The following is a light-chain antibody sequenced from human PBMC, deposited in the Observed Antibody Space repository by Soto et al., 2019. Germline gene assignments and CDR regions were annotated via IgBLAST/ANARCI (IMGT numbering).Light chain of an antibody. Sequence: DIPMTQSPSSLSASVGDRVTITCRASQTIRNYLNWYQQKPGKAPNLLIHSTSTLRSGVPSRFSGSGSGTDFSLTISSLQPEDFASYHCQQSFTIPYTFGQGTNVAIK. CDR3: QQSFTIPYT. J-gene: IGKJ2*01. CDR2: STS. CDR1: QTIRNY. V-gene: IGKV1-39*01.